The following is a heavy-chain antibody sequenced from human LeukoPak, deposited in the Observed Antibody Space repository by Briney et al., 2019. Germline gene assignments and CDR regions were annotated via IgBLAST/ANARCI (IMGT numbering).Heavy chain of an antibody. J-gene: IGHJ5*02. CDR3: AKGTYYDFWSGYNRDNWFDP. V-gene: IGHV3-23*01. D-gene: IGHD3-3*01. CDR1: GFTFSSYA. Sequence: GGSLRLSCAASGFTFSSYAMSWVRQAPGKGLEWVSAISGSGGSTYYADSVKGRFTISRDNSKNTLYLQMNSLRAEDTAVYYCAKGTYYDFWSGYNRDNWFDPWGQGTLVTVSS. CDR2: ISGSGGST.